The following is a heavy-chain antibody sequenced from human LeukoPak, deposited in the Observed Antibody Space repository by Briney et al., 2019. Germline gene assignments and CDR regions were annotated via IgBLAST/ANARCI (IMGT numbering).Heavy chain of an antibody. CDR3: ATGSGTYSPDY. Sequence: ASVKVSCKASGYTFTGQYLHWVRQAPGQGLEWMGWITPNSGGTNYALKFQGRVTMTRDTSISTAYMELSSLRSDDTAIYYCATGSGTYSPDYWGQGTLVSV. V-gene: IGHV1-2*02. CDR2: ITPNSGGT. CDR1: GYTFTGQY. J-gene: IGHJ4*02. D-gene: IGHD3-10*01.